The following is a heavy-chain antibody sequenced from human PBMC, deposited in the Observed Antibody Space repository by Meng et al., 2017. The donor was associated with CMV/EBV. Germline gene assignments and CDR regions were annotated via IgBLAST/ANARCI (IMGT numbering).Heavy chain of an antibody. CDR2: FIPIFGTA. CDR3: ARVCGGSCFDY. V-gene: IGHV1-69*12. Sequence: VEVVQCGEEVKEPVSAVNVSCKDSGGSCSSCAISWVRQAPGQGLEWMGGFIPIFGTANYVQKCQGRVTITADESTSTAYMELSSLRSEDTAVYDCARVCGGSCFDYWGQGTLVTVSS. D-gene: IGHD2-15*01. CDR1: GGSCSSCA. J-gene: IGHJ4*02.